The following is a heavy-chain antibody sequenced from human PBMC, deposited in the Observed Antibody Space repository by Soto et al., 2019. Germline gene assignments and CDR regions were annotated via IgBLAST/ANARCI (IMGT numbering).Heavy chain of an antibody. D-gene: IGHD1-7*01. CDR3: ARDNWNSY. V-gene: IGHV3-74*01. Sequence: EVQLVESGGGLVQPGGSLGLSCVASGFTFSNYWMHWVRQAPGKGLVWVSRISTDESSTNYADSVTGRFTISRDNAMNTLYLQMNSLRAEDTAVYYCARDNWNSYWGQGTLVTVSS. J-gene: IGHJ4*02. CDR1: GFTFSNYW. CDR2: ISTDESST.